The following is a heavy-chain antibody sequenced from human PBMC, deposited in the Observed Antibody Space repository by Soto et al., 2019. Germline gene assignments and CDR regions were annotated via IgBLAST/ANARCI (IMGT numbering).Heavy chain of an antibody. D-gene: IGHD1-20*01. CDR3: ARGYKGWLQSRTTLYYYGMDV. J-gene: IGHJ6*02. CDR2: IIPILGIA. Sequence: ASVTVSCVASGGTFSSYTISWVRRAPGRGREWMGRIIPILGIANYAQKFQGRVTITADKSTSTAYMELSSLRSEDTAVYYCARGYKGWLQSRTTLYYYGMDVWGQGTTVTVSS. V-gene: IGHV1-69*02. CDR1: GGTFSSYT.